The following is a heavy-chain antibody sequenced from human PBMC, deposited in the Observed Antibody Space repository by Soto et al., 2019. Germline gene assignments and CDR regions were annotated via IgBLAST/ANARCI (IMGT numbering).Heavy chain of an antibody. Sequence: QVQLVQSGAEVKKPGASVRVSCKASGYTFTGYYLHWVRQAPGQGLEWMGWINPNSGVTNYAQKFQGWVTMTRDTSISTAYMELNRLTFDDTAVYYCAKGRPVTDTSGWYKNWGQGTLVTVSS. CDR2: INPNSGVT. CDR1: GYTFTGYY. D-gene: IGHD6-19*01. J-gene: IGHJ4*02. V-gene: IGHV1-2*04. CDR3: AKGRPVTDTSGWYKN.